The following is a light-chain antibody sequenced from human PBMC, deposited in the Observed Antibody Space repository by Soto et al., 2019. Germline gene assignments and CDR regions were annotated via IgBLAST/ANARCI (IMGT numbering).Light chain of an antibody. J-gene: IGLJ2*01. Sequence: QSALTQPLSVSGSPGQSVTISCTGSSSDVGSYNYVSWYQQPPGKGPKLMIYDVSQRPSGVPDRFSGSQSGNTASLPISGRRAEDEADYSCCSDAGREPLVLFRGGTKRTV. CDR1: SSDVGSYNY. CDR2: DVS. CDR3: CSDAGREPLVL. V-gene: IGLV2-11*01.